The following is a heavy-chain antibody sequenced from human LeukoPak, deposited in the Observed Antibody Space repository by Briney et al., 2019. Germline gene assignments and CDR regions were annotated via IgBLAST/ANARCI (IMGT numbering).Heavy chain of an antibody. CDR1: GVTFSNYW. CDR2: IKEDGSEK. D-gene: IGHD6-13*01. Sequence: GGSLRLSCAASGVTFSNYWMSWVRQAPGKGLEWVANIKEDGSEKYYVDSVKGRFTISRDNARNSLYLQMNSLRAEDTAVYYCASGRQLGYWGQGTLVTVSS. J-gene: IGHJ4*02. V-gene: IGHV3-7*01. CDR3: ASGRQLGY.